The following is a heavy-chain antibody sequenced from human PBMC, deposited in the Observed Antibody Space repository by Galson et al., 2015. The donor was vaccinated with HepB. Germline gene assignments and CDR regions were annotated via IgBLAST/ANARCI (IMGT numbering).Heavy chain of an antibody. CDR3: ARDHDKTAAGS. CDR1: GYTFRNYY. D-gene: IGHD6-13*01. J-gene: IGHJ5*02. Sequence: SVKVSCKASGYTFRNYYIHWFRQAPGQGFEWMAWINPNTGATNSAQKFQGRVTLTRDTSITTAYMELGSLGSDDTAVYYCARDHDKTAAGSWGQGTLVTVSS. CDR2: INPNTGAT. V-gene: IGHV1-2*02.